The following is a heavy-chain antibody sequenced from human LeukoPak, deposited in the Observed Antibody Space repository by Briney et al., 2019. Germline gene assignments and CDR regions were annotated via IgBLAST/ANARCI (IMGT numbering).Heavy chain of an antibody. CDR1: GGSINNYY. CDR2: IYYSGST. CDR3: ARHNARLRGWIGEVDF. Sequence: SETLSLTCSVFGGSINNYYWSWIRQPPGKGLEWIAYIYYSGSTNYNPSLKSRVTISVDTSKNQFSLMLSSVTAADTAVYYCARHNARLRGWIGEVDFWGQGALVTVSS. V-gene: IGHV4-59*08. D-gene: IGHD3-10*01. J-gene: IGHJ4*02.